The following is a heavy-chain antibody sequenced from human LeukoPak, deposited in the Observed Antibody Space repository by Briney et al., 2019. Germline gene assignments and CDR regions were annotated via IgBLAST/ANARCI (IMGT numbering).Heavy chain of an antibody. J-gene: IGHJ6*03. D-gene: IGHD3-10*01. CDR1: GGSFSGYY. V-gene: IGHV4-34*01. Sequence: SETLSLTCAVYGGSFSGYYWSWIRQPPGKGLEWIGEINHSGSTNYNPSLKSRVTISVDTSKNQFSLKLGSVTAADTAVYYCARGRGRTSYGSGSYYDSPSPYMDVWGKGTTVTVSS. CDR3: ARGRGRTSYGSGSYYDSPSPYMDV. CDR2: INHSGST.